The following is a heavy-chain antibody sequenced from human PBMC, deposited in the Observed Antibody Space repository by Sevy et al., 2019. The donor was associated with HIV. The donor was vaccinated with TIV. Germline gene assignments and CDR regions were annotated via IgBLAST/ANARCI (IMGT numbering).Heavy chain of an antibody. V-gene: IGHV4-59*01. CDR3: ARDSVLSPRVFDS. CDR2: IYYTGTT. Sequence: SQTLSLTCTVSGGCMSSYFWSWIRQPPGKGLEWIGYIYYTGTTNYNPSLKSRLTMSLDTSKNRFSLKLTAVTAADTAVYYCARDSVLSPRVFDSWGQWTLVTVSS. CDR1: GGCMSSYF. J-gene: IGHJ4*02. D-gene: IGHD3-10*01.